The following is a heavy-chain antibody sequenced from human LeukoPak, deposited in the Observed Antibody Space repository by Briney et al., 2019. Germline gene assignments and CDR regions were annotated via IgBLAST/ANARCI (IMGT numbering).Heavy chain of an antibody. CDR3: ARGIPWYDY. V-gene: IGHV4-4*02. J-gene: IGHJ4*02. Sequence: PSETLSLTCTVSGGSITSNHWSWVRQPPGKGLEWIGQVHHSGGTSYNPSLRSRVTISIDKSENQFSLKLNSVTAADTAVYYCARGIPWYDYWGQGTLVTVSS. D-gene: IGHD6-13*01. CDR2: VHHSGGT. CDR1: GGSITSNH.